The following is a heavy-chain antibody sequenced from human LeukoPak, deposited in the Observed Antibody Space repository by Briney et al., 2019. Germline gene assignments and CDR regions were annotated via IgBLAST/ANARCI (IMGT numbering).Heavy chain of an antibody. V-gene: IGHV3-21*01. Sequence: GGSLRLSCAAPGFTFSSYSMNWVRQAPGKGLEWVSFVGSTSAFIYYADSVKGRFSISRDNTKNSLYLQMNSLRVEDTAVYYCVPLNWNPPGDFDRWGQGTLVTVSS. CDR3: VPLNWNPPGDFDR. CDR2: VGSTSAFI. J-gene: IGHJ4*02. CDR1: GFTFSSYS. D-gene: IGHD1-20*01.